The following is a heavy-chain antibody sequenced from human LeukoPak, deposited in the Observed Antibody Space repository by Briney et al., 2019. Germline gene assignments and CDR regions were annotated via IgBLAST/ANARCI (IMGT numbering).Heavy chain of an antibody. D-gene: IGHD4/OR15-4a*01. CDR1: GYTFTSYA. V-gene: IGHV7-4-1*02. J-gene: IGHJ6*02. CDR2: INTNTGNP. Sequence: RASVKVSCKASGYTFTSYAMNWVRQAPGQGLEWMGWINTNTGNPTYAQGFTGRFVFSLDTSVSTAYLQISSLKAEDTAVYYCARAVTNYPYYYGMDVWGQGTTVTVSS. CDR3: ARAVTNYPYYYGMDV.